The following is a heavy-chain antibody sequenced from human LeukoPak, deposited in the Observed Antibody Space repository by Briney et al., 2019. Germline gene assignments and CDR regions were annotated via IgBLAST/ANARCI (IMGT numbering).Heavy chain of an antibody. CDR2: IFFGGGT. CDR1: NGSISSYY. V-gene: IGHV4-59*12. Sequence: SETLSLTCTVSNGSISSYYWTWIRQPPGMGLEWIGYIFFGGGTRYNSSLQSRVIISVDTSKNQFSLKLSSVTAADTAVYYCARENWGLAESGEEAFDMWGRGTMVTVSS. D-gene: IGHD3-16*01. J-gene: IGHJ3*02. CDR3: ARENWGLAESGEEAFDM.